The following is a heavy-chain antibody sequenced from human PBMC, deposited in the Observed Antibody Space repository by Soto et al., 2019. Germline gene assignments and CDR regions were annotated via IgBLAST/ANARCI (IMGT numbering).Heavy chain of an antibody. Sequence: GGSLRLSCAASGFTFSSYGMHWVRQAPGKGLEWVAVISYDGSNKYYADSVKGRFTISRDNSKNTLYLQMNSLRAGDTAVYYCAKEGGMDVWGQGTTVTVYS. J-gene: IGHJ6*02. CDR3: AKEGGMDV. CDR2: ISYDGSNK. CDR1: GFTFSSYG. V-gene: IGHV3-30*18.